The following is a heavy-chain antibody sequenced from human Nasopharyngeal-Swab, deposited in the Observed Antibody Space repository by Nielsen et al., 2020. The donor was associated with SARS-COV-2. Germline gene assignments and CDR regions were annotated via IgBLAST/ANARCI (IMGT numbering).Heavy chain of an antibody. J-gene: IGHJ3*01. V-gene: IGHV3-30*18. CDR3: AKEMFKYGSGVSSDGFDV. D-gene: IGHD3-10*01. CDR2: ISYGETDQ. Sequence: GESLKISCAASGFTFSDHAIHWVRQAPGKGLEWVAVISYGETDQYYSGSVKGRFTISRDSSKKVVYLQMNSLRPEDTGLYYCAKEMFKYGSGVSSDGFDVWGQGTRVTVSS. CDR1: GFTFSDHA.